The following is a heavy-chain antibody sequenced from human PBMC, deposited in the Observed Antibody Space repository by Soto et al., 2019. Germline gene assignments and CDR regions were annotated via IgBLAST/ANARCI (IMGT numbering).Heavy chain of an antibody. V-gene: IGHV4-34*01. J-gene: IGHJ5*02. D-gene: IGHD3-22*01. Sequence: SETLSLTCAVYGGSFSGYYWSWIRQPPGKGLEWIGEINHSGSTNYNPSLKSRVTISIDTSKNQFSLKLSSVTAADTAVYYCARGPITTNPRFDPWGQGTLVTVSS. CDR1: GGSFSGYY. CDR3: ARGPITTNPRFDP. CDR2: INHSGST.